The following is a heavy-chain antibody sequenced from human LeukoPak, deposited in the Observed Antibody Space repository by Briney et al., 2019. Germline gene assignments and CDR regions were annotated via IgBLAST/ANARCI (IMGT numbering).Heavy chain of an antibody. CDR2: ISYDGSNK. V-gene: IGHV3-30-3*01. CDR1: GFTFSSYA. D-gene: IGHD2-2*02. Sequence: GGSLRLSCAASGFTFSSYAMHWVRQAPGKGLEWVAVISYDGSNKYYADSVKGRFTISRDNSKNTLYLQMNSLRAEDTAVYYCARVHCSSTSCYRGYYYYGMDVWGQGTTVTVSS. CDR3: ARVHCSSTSCYRGYYYYGMDV. J-gene: IGHJ6*02.